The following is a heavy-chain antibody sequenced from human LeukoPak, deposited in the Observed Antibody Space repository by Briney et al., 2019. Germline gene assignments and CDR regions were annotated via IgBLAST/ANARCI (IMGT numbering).Heavy chain of an antibody. V-gene: IGHV1-2*02. D-gene: IGHD6-6*01. J-gene: IGHJ4*02. CDR1: GYTFTGYY. CDR2: INPNSGGT. CDR3: ASEYSSSSGGFDY. Sequence: ASVKVSCKASGYTFTGYYMHWVRQAPGQGLEWMGWINPNSGGTNYAQKFQGRVTMTRDMSTSTVYMELSSLRSEDTAVYYCASEYSSSSGGFDYWGQGTLVTVSS.